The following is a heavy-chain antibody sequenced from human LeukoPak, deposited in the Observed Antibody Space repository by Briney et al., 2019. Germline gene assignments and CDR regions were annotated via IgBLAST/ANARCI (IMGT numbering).Heavy chain of an antibody. Sequence: SETLSLPCTVSGGFINSYYWSWIPQPAGKGLEWIGRVYTSGITNYNPSLKSPITMSVDTSKNQFSLKLTSVTAADTAVYYCARHNGFDRGYYYYMDVWGKGTTVTVSS. V-gene: IGHV4-4*07. CDR3: ARHNGFDRGYYYYMDV. CDR2: VYTSGIT. D-gene: IGHD3-9*01. J-gene: IGHJ6*03. CDR1: GGFINSYY.